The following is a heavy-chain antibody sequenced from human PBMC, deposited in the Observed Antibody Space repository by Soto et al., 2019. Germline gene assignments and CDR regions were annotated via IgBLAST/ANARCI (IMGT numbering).Heavy chain of an antibody. D-gene: IGHD6-19*01. V-gene: IGHV4-59*01. CDR3: ARSVAVPGAHIDY. J-gene: IGHJ4*02. CDR2: VYYTGST. Sequence: SETLSLTCSVSGGSISGSYLSWIRQSPGKGLEWLGYVYYTGSTNYSPSLRSRVSISVDTSKNEFSLRLSSVTAADTAVYFCARSVAVPGAHIDYWGQGTQVT. CDR1: GGSISGSY.